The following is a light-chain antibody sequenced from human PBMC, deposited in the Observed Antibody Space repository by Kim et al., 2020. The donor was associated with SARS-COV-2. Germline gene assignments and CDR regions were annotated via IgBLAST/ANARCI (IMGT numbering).Light chain of an antibody. Sequence: LSPGERATLSCRASQSVSRYLAWYQQKTGQAPRLLIYDASNRATGIPARFSGSGSGTDFSLTITSLEPDDFAVYYCHQRSIWPLTFGGGTKVDIK. CDR3: HQRSIWPLT. V-gene: IGKV3-11*01. CDR1: QSVSRY. J-gene: IGKJ4*01. CDR2: DAS.